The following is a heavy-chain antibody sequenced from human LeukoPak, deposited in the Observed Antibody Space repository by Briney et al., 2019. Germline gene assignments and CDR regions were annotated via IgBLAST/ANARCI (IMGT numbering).Heavy chain of an antibody. CDR1: GGSISSYS. Sequence: SETLSLTCTVSGGSISSYSWSWIRQSAGKGLEWIGHIYISGSTSYNPSLKSRVTMSLDTSKNQFSLKLSSVTAADTAVYYCARENSGSYSEFDDWGQGTLVTVSS. V-gene: IGHV4-4*07. CDR3: ARENSGSYSEFDD. D-gene: IGHD1-26*01. J-gene: IGHJ4*02. CDR2: IYISGST.